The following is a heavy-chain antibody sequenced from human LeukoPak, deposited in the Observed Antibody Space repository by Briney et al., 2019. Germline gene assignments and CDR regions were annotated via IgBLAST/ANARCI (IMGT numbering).Heavy chain of an antibody. J-gene: IGHJ4*02. D-gene: IGHD2-2*01. CDR2: ISGSGGST. Sequence: PGGSLRLSCAASGFTFSSYAMSWVRQAPGKGLEWISTISGSGGSTYYADSVKGRFTIPRDNSKNTLYLQMNSLRAEDTAVYYCAKSIVVVPAARGYYFDYWGQGTLVTVSS. CDR3: AKSIVVVPAARGYYFDY. V-gene: IGHV3-23*01. CDR1: GFTFSSYA.